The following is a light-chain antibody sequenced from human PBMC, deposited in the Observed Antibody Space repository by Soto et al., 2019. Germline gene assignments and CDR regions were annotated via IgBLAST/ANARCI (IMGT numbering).Light chain of an antibody. CDR1: QGIRND. Sequence: AIQMTQSPSSLSASVGDRVTITCRASQGIRNDLGWYQQKPGKAPKLLIYAASTLQSGVPSRFRGSGSGTDFTLNISSMQPEDVAPYYCLQDYNSLRTFGQGTKVAIK. V-gene: IGKV1-6*01. CDR2: AAS. J-gene: IGKJ1*01. CDR3: LQDYNSLRT.